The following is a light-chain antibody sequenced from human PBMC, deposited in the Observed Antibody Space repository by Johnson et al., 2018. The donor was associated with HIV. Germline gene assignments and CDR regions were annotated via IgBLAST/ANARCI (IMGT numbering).Light chain of an antibody. CDR1: SSNIGNNY. CDR2: DNN. V-gene: IGLV1-51*01. J-gene: IGLJ1*01. CDR3: GIWESSLSAYV. Sequence: QSVLTQPPSVSAAPGQKVTISCSGSSSNIGNNYVSWYQQVPGTAPKLLIYDNNRRPSGIPDRFSGSKSGTSATLGITGLQTGDEAVYYCGIWESSLSAYVFGTGTKVTVL.